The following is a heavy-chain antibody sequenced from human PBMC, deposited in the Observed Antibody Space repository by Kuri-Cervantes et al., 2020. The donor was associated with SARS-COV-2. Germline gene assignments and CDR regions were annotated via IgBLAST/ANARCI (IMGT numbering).Heavy chain of an antibody. V-gene: IGHV1-18*01. CDR2: ISTYYGDT. J-gene: IGHJ4*02. CDR1: GYTFTSYG. CDR3: ARGYGSRSSFDY. Sequence: ASVKVSCKASGYTFTSYGIGWVRQAPGQGLEWMGWISTYYGDTDYAQSFQDRVTMTTDTSTSTAYMELKSLRSDDTAVYHCARGYGSRSSFDYWGQGTLVTVSS. D-gene: IGHD6-13*01.